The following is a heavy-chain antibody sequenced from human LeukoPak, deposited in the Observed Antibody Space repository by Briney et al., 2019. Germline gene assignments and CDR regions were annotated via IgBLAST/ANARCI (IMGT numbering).Heavy chain of an antibody. CDR3: ARDRLEASIAVAGTNYFDY. V-gene: IGHV3-48*03. CDR2: ISSSGSTI. D-gene: IGHD6-19*01. J-gene: IGHJ4*02. Sequence: GGSLRLSCAASRFTFSSYEMNWVRQAPGKGLEWVSYISSSGSTIYYADSVKGRFTISRDNAKNSLYLQMNSLRAEDTAVYYCARDRLEASIAVAGTNYFDYWGQGTLVTVSS. CDR1: RFTFSSYE.